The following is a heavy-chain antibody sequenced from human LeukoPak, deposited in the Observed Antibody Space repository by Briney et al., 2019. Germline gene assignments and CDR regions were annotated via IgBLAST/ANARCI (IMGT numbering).Heavy chain of an antibody. CDR2: IDYSGST. Sequence: SETLSLTCTVSGGSITGYYWSWIRQPPGKGLEWIGYIDYSGSTNYNPSLKSRVTISVDTSKNQFSLKLSSVTAADTAVYYCASTRPYYYGSGSPWGFDPWGQGTLVTVSS. J-gene: IGHJ5*02. D-gene: IGHD3-10*01. V-gene: IGHV4-59*12. CDR1: GGSITGYY. CDR3: ASTRPYYYGSGSPWGFDP.